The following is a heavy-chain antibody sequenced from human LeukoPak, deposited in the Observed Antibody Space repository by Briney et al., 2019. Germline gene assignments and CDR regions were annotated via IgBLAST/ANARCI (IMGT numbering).Heavy chain of an antibody. CDR3: ARDRHDAFDI. J-gene: IGHJ3*02. Sequence: SETLSLTCTVSGGSISSYCWSWIRQPPGKGLEWIGYIYYSGSTNYNPSLKSRVTISVDTSKNQFSLKLSSVTAADTAVYYCARDRHDAFDIWGQGTMVTVSS. V-gene: IGHV4-59*01. CDR2: IYYSGST. CDR1: GGSISSYC.